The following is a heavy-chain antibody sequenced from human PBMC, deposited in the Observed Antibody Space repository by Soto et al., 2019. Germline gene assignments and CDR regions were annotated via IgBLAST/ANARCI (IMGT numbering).Heavy chain of an antibody. D-gene: IGHD4-17*01. J-gene: IGHJ6*03. V-gene: IGHV3-23*01. Sequence: GGSLRLSCAASGFTFSSYAMSWVRQAPGKGLEWVSAISGSGGSTYYADSVKGRFTISRDNSKNTLYLQMNSLRAEDTAVYYCAKVFGDYPGDYYYYMDVWGKGTTVTVSS. CDR1: GFTFSSYA. CDR3: AKVFGDYPGDYYYYMDV. CDR2: ISGSGGST.